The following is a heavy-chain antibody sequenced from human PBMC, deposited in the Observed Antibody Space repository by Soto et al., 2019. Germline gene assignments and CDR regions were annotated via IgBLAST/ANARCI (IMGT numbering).Heavy chain of an antibody. Sequence: SETLSLTCTVSGDSISSYYWSWIRQPPGKGLEWIGFIFYSGSTNYNPSLKSRVPLSVDTPKNQFSLKLTSLTAADTAVYYCARGVATIGPWGQGTLVTVSS. J-gene: IGHJ5*02. V-gene: IGHV4-59*01. D-gene: IGHD5-12*01. CDR3: ARGVATIGP. CDR1: GDSISSYY. CDR2: IFYSGST.